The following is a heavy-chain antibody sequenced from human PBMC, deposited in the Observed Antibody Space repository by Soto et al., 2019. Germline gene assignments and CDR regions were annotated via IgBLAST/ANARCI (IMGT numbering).Heavy chain of an antibody. CDR2: IYYSVST. CDR3: ARSYSGGWYRGEFDP. D-gene: IGHD6-19*01. CDR1: GGSISSSSYY. J-gene: IGHJ5*02. V-gene: IGHV4-39*01. Sequence: QLQLQESGPGLVKPSETLSLTCTVSGGSISSSSYYWGWIRQPPGKGLEWIGSIYYSVSTYYNPSLKGRVTISVATSTSQFSRRLISVTAADTAVYYCARSYSGGWYRGEFDPWGQGTLVTVSS.